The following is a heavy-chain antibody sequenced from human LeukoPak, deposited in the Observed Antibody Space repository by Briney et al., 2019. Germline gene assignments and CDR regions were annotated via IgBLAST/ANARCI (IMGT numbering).Heavy chain of an antibody. CDR1: GFTFSSYA. J-gene: IGHJ4*02. CDR3: AGDFARRGYSYGYDY. Sequence: GRSLRLSCAASGFTFSSYAMHWVRQAPGKGLEWVAVISYDGSNKYYADSVKGRFTISRDNSKNTLYLQMNSLRAEDTAVYYCAGDFARRGYSYGYDYWGQGTLVTVSS. D-gene: IGHD5-18*01. V-gene: IGHV3-30*04. CDR2: ISYDGSNK.